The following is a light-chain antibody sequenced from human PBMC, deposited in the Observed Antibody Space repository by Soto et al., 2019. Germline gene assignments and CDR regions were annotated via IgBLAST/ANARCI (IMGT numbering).Light chain of an antibody. CDR2: DVS. CDR1: SSDVGGYNY. CDR3: QAYDNSLGVSVL. J-gene: IGLJ3*02. V-gene: IGLV2-11*01. Sequence: QSALTQPRSVSGSPGQSVTISCTGTSSDVGGYNYVSWYQQHPGKVPKLMIYDVSKRPSGVPDRFSGSKSGNTASLIISGLQVEDEADYYCQAYDNSLGVSVLFGGGTKVTVL.